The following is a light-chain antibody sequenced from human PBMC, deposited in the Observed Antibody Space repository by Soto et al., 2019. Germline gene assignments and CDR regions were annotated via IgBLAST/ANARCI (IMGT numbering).Light chain of an antibody. J-gene: IGLJ1*01. Sequence: QSVLTPPASVSGSPGQSITISCTGTNNDVGGYNYVSWYQQHPGKAPKLMIYEVNKRPSGVPDRFSGSKSGNTASLTVSGLQAEDEADYYCSSYAGSSNVFGTGTKLTVL. CDR2: EVN. CDR1: NNDVGGYNY. V-gene: IGLV2-8*01. CDR3: SSYAGSSNV.